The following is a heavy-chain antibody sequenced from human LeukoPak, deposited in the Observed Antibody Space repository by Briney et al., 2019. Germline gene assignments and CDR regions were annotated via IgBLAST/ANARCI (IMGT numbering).Heavy chain of an antibody. CDR3: ARLIVGATGFDY. CDR1: GGSFSGYY. J-gene: IGHJ4*01. D-gene: IGHD1-26*01. V-gene: IGHV4-34*01. CDR2: INHSGST. Sequence: SETLSLTCAVYGGSFSGYYWSWIRQPPGKGLEWIGEINHSGSTSYNPSLKSRVTISVDTPKNQFSLKLSSVTAADTAVYYCARLIVGATGFDYWGQGTLGTVSS.